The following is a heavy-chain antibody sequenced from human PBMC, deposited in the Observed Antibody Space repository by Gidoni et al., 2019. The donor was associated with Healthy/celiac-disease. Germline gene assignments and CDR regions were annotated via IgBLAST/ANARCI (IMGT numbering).Heavy chain of an antibody. V-gene: IGHV3-23*01. Sequence: EVQLLESGGGLVQPGGCMRLSCAASGFTFGSYAMSWVRQAPGKGLEWVSAISGSGGSTYYADSVKGRFTISRDNSKNTLYLQMNSLRAEDTAVYYCAKEGSSSPWGYYMDVWGKGTTVTVSS. CDR2: ISGSGGST. CDR3: AKEGSSSPWGYYMDV. CDR1: GFTFGSYA. J-gene: IGHJ6*03. D-gene: IGHD6-13*01.